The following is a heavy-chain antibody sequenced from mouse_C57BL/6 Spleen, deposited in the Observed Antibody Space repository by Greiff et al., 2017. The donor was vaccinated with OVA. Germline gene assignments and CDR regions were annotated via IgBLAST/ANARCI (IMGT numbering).Heavy chain of an antibody. V-gene: IGHV1-69*01. CDR1: GYTFTSYW. CDR2: IDPSDSYT. J-gene: IGHJ4*01. CDR3: ARREDYAMDY. Sequence: QVQLQQPGAELVMPGASVKLSCKASGYTFTSYWMHWVKQRPGQGLEWIGEIDPSDSYTNYNQKFKGKSTLTVDKSSRTAYMQLSSLTSEDSAVYYCARREDYAMDYWGQGTSVTVSS.